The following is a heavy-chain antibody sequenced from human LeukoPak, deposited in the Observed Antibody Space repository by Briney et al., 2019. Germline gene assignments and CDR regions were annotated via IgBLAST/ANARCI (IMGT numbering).Heavy chain of an antibody. CDR2: IKPGGSEK. J-gene: IGHJ3*01. D-gene: IGHD2-21*02. CDR1: GFTFSDFW. Sequence: AGGSLRLSCAGSGFTFSDFWMTWVRQTPGKGLEWVANIKPGGSEKHYADSVEGRFTISRDNAKNSLYLQMNSLRAEDTAVYYCARDLDTYVVLTAYDTFDVWGQGTMVTVSS. CDR3: ARDLDTYVVLTAYDTFDV. V-gene: IGHV3-7*01.